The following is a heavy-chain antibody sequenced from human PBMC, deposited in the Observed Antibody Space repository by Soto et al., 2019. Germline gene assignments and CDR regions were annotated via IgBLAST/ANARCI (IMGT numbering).Heavy chain of an antibody. V-gene: IGHV4-59*01. CDR2: IYYRGST. J-gene: IGHJ5*02. CDR3: ARDTPKGRRYNGFDP. CDR1: GGSISSYY. Sequence: QVQLQESGPGLVKPSETLSLTCTVSGGSISSYYWSWIRQPPGKGLEWIGYIYYRGSTNYNPSLKSRVTISVDTSKNQFSLKLSSVTAADTAVYYCARDTPKGRRYNGFDPWGQGTLVTVSS. D-gene: IGHD2-15*01.